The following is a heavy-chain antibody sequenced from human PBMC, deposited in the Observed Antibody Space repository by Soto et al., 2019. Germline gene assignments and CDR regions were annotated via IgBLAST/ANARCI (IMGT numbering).Heavy chain of an antibody. Sequence: PSPTLSLTCDISGDSVSRNSAGWNWIRQTPSRCLEWLGRTYYKSKWYYTYAASVKSRITVSPDTSKNQFSLQLTSVTPEDTAVYYCARGSWDDVSGHYYMDVWDKGTTVTVSS. J-gene: IGHJ6*03. CDR1: GDSVSRNSAG. CDR3: ARGSWDDVSGHYYMDV. CDR2: TYYKSKWYY. D-gene: IGHD1-1*01. V-gene: IGHV6-1*01.